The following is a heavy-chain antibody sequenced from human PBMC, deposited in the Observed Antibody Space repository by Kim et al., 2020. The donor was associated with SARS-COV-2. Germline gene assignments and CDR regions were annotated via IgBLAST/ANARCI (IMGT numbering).Heavy chain of an antibody. J-gene: IGHJ5*02. CDR3: ARGKGYSYGFDP. Sequence: GYAQKFQGRVTMTRNTSISTAYMELSSLRSEDTAVYYCARGKGYSYGFDPWGQGTLVTVSS. V-gene: IGHV1-8*01. D-gene: IGHD5-18*01.